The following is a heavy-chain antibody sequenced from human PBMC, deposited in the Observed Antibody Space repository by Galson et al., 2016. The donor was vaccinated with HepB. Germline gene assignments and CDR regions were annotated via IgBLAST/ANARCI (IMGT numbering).Heavy chain of an antibody. Sequence: TLSLTCTVSGGSIRNQFCGWIRQPPGKALEWLALIYWDDDQYYSPSLKSRLTITKDTSRNQVVLTMTNMDPVDTATYYCAHKVTGYFFDYWGQGILVTVSS. J-gene: IGHJ4*02. CDR3: AHKVTGYFFDY. D-gene: IGHD1-14*01. V-gene: IGHV2-5*02. CDR1: GGSIRNQFCG. CDR2: IYWDDDQ.